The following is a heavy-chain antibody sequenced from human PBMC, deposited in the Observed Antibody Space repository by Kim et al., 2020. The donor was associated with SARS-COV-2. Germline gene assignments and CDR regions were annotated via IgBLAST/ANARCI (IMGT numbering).Heavy chain of an antibody. Sequence: GGSLRLSCAASGFTFSSYGMHWVRQAPGKGLEWVAVISYDGSNKYYADSVKGRFTISRDNSKNTLYLQMNSLRAEDTAVYYCAKVQYSGSFQPPHYWGQGTLVTVSS. J-gene: IGHJ4*02. CDR1: GFTFSSYG. CDR3: AKVQYSGSFQPPHY. D-gene: IGHD1-26*01. V-gene: IGHV3-30*18. CDR2: ISYDGSNK.